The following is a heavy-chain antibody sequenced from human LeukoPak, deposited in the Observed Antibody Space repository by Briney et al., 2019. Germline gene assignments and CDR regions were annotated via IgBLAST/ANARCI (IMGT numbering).Heavy chain of an antibody. CDR3: ARDALPDGYNWRNWFDP. D-gene: IGHD5-24*01. Sequence: GGSLRLSCAASGFTFSSHEMNWVRQAPGKGLEWVSYISSVGSTVYYADSVKGRFTISRDNAKNSLYLQMDSLRAEDTAVYYCARDALPDGYNWRNWFDPWGQGTLVSVSS. J-gene: IGHJ5*02. CDR1: GFTFSSHE. V-gene: IGHV3-48*03. CDR2: ISSVGSTV.